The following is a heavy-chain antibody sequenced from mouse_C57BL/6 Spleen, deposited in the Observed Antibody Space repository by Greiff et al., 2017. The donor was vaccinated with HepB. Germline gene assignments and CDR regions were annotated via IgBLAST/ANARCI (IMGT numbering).Heavy chain of an antibody. D-gene: IGHD2-1*01. CDR1: GYTFTSYW. CDR3: ASIYYVNCAFDY. CDR2: IYPGSGST. Sequence: QVQLQQPGAELVKPGASVKMSCKASGYTFTSYWITWVKQRPGQGLEWIGDIYPGSGSTNYNDKFKSKATLTVDTSSSTAYMHLSRLTSEDSAVYYCASIYYVNCAFDYWGQGTTLTVSS. V-gene: IGHV1-55*01. J-gene: IGHJ2*01.